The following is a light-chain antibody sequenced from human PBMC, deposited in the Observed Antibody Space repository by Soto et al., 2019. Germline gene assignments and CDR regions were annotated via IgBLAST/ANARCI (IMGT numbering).Light chain of an antibody. J-gene: IGLJ1*01. CDR3: SSFTRDITYV. CDR2: DVT. V-gene: IGLV2-14*01. CDR1: SSDVGGYNS. Sequence: QSLLTQPASVSGSPGQSITISCTGTSSDVGGYNSVAWYRQDPGKAPKLMIYDVTNRPSGVPNRFSGSKSGNTNSLTLSGLQPEDEADYYCSSFTRDITYVFGTGTQVPVL.